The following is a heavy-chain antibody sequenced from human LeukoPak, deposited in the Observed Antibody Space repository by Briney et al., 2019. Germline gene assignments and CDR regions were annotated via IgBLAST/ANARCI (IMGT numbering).Heavy chain of an antibody. V-gene: IGHV3-66*01. CDR3: ARVFGGSYSQDFDY. CDR1: GFTVSSNY. CDR2: IYSGGST. D-gene: IGHD1-26*01. J-gene: IGHJ4*02. Sequence: GGSLRLSCAASGFTVSSNYMSWVRQAPGKGLEWVSVIYSGGSTYYADSVKGRFTISRDNSKNTLYLQMNSLRAEDTAVYYCARVFGGSYSQDFDYWGQGTLVTVSS.